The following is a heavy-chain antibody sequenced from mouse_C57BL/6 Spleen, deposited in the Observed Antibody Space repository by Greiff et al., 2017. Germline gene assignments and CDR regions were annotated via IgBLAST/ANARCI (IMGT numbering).Heavy chain of an antibody. CDR1: GYTFTEYT. D-gene: IGHD2-4*01. V-gene: IGHV1-62-2*01. Sequence: VQLQQSGAELVKPGASVKLSCKASGYTFTEYTIHWVKQRSGQGLEWFGWFYPGSGSIKYNQKFKDKATLTADKSASTVYMELSRLTSEDSAGYFCARHGKDYDLYYYAIDYWGQGTSVTVSS. J-gene: IGHJ4*01. CDR3: ARHGKDYDLYYYAIDY. CDR2: FYPGSGSI.